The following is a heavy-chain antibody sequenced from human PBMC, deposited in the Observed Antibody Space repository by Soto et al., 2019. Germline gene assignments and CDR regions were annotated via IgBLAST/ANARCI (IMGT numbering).Heavy chain of an antibody. J-gene: IGHJ5*02. V-gene: IGHV4-59*01. D-gene: IGHD2-21*01. Sequence: PSETLSLTCTVSGASIGSYYWTWIRRPPGRELEWIGYVYYTGTTNYNPSLKSRVTISVDTSKNQLSLKLSSVTAADTAIYYCARPRNCGVSNCYSGWFDPWGQGTLVTVSS. CDR2: VYYTGTT. CDR3: ARPRNCGVSNCYSGWFDP. CDR1: GASIGSYY.